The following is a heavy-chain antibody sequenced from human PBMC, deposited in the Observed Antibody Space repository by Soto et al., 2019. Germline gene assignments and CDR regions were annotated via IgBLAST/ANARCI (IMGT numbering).Heavy chain of an antibody. Sequence: QVQLVQSGAEVKKPGSSVKVSCKASGGTFSSYAISWVRQARGQGLEWMGGIIPIFGTANYAQKFQGRVTITADESTSTAHMELSSLRSEDTAVYYCARVFEKSELAPDYGDYQLPYNWFDPWVQVTLVTVSS. CDR2: IIPIFGTA. V-gene: IGHV1-69*01. D-gene: IGHD4-17*01. CDR1: GGTFSSYA. J-gene: IGHJ5*02. CDR3: ARVFEKSELAPDYGDYQLPYNWFDP.